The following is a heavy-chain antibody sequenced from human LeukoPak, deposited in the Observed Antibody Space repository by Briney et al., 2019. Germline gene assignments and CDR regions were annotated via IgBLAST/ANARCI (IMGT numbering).Heavy chain of an antibody. CDR1: GFTFSSYW. CDR3: ASDRVFYGLDV. J-gene: IGHJ6*02. V-gene: IGHV3-74*01. Sequence: GGSLRVSCAASGFTFSSYWMHWVRHAPGKGLMWVSRIKSDGSETSYADSVKGRFTISRDNARNTLYLQMNSLRPEDTAIYYCASDRVFYGLDVWGQGTTVTVSS. CDR2: IKSDGSET.